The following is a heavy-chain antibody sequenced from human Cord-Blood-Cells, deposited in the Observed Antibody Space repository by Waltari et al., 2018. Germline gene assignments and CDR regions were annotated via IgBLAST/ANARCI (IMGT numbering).Heavy chain of an antibody. CDR3: ARGTTVTEDSAFDI. J-gene: IGHJ3*02. D-gene: IGHD4-4*01. Sequence: QVQLVQSGAEVKKPGASVKVSCKASGYTFTSYDINWVRKATGQGLEGMGWMNPNSSNTGYAKKFQGRVTITRTTSIGPAYMELGSRRSEDTAVYYCARGTTVTEDSAFDIWGQGTMVTVSS. V-gene: IGHV1-8*03. CDR2: MNPNSSNT. CDR1: GYTFTSYD.